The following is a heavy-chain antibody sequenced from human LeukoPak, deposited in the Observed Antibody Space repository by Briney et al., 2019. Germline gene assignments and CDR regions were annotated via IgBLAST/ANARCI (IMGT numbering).Heavy chain of an antibody. Sequence: GGTLRLSCAASGFTFSKHGMNWVRQAPGKGLEWVSGISPSGDITYYADSVKGRFTISRDNSKNTLYLEVISLTSDDTALYYCAKDNPVCDYWGQGTLVTVSS. CDR2: ISPSGDIT. J-gene: IGHJ4*02. D-gene: IGHD3-16*01. CDR1: GFTFSKHG. V-gene: IGHV3-23*01. CDR3: AKDNPVCDY.